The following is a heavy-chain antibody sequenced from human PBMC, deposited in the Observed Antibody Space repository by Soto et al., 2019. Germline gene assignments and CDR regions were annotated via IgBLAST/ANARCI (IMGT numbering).Heavy chain of an antibody. CDR2: ISGRGTNR. CDR1: GFTFSSYA. J-gene: IGHJ4*02. CDR3: AKDMVDYGDYRGLDY. V-gene: IGHV3-23*01. Sequence: EVQLLESGGGLVQPGGSLRLSCAASGFTFSSYAMPWVRQAPGKGLEWVSAISGRGTNRYYADSVKGRFTISGDNPKNTLYLQMNSLRAEDTAVYYCAKDMVDYGDYRGLDYWGQGTLVTVSS. D-gene: IGHD4-17*01.